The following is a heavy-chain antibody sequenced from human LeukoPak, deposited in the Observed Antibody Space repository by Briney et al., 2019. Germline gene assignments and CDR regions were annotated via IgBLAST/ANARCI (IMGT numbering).Heavy chain of an antibody. Sequence: AGGSLRLSCAASGFTFSSYAMSWVRQAPGKGLEWVSAISGSGGSTYYADSVKGRFTISRDNSKNTLYLQMNSLRAEDTAVYYCARLSRDYYDSSGYYWYRFYFDYWGQGTLVTVSS. J-gene: IGHJ4*02. CDR3: ARLSRDYYDSSGYYWYRFYFDY. CDR2: ISGSGGST. V-gene: IGHV3-23*01. CDR1: GFTFSSYA. D-gene: IGHD3-22*01.